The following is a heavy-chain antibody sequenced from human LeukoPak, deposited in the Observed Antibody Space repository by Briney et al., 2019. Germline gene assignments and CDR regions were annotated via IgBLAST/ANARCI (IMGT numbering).Heavy chain of an antibody. CDR2: ISAYNGDT. J-gene: IGHJ4*02. D-gene: IGHD3-10*01. CDR1: GYTFTTYG. Sequence: GASVKVSCKASGYTFTTYGFSWVRQAPGQGREWMGWISAYNGDTNYAQNFQGRVTMTTDTSTSTGYMELRSLRSDDTAVYYCARVRVPYYYGSGTYYMNYWGQGTLVTVSS. V-gene: IGHV1-18*01. CDR3: ARVRVPYYYGSGTYYMNY.